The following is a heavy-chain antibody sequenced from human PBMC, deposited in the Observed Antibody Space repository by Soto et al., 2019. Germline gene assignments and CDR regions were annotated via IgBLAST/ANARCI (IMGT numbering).Heavy chain of an antibody. V-gene: IGHV1-69*13. CDR2: IIPIFGTA. D-gene: IGHD5-12*01. CDR1: GGTFSSYA. J-gene: IGHJ6*02. CDR3: AREKQVATTANYSYYYYGMDV. Sequence: GASVKVSCKASGGTFSSYAISWVRQAPGQGLEWMGGIIPIFGTANYAQKFQGRVTITADESTSTAYMELSSLRSEDTAVYYCAREKQVATTANYSYYYYGMDVWGQGTTVTVSS.